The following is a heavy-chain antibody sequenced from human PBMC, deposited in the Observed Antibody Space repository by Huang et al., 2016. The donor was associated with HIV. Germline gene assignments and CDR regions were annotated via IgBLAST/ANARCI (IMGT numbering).Heavy chain of an antibody. D-gene: IGHD3-22*01. CDR3: ARARGYYDSSVSYYFDY. J-gene: IGHJ4*02. V-gene: IGHV1-69*13. Sequence: QVQLVQSGAEVKKPGSSVKVSCKASGGTFSSYAISGGRQAPGQGLEWMGGIIPIVGTANYAQEFQGRVTITADESTSTAYMELSSLRSEDTAVYYCARARGYYDSSVSYYFDYWGQGTLVTVSS. CDR2: IIPIVGTA. CDR1: GGTFSSYA.